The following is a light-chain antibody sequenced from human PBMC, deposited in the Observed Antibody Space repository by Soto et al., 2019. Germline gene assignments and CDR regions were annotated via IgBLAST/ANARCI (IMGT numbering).Light chain of an antibody. CDR1: SSDVGRYNL. CDR3: CSYAGSSTPYV. J-gene: IGLJ1*01. Sequence: QSALTQPASVSGSPGQSITISCTGTSSDVGRYNLVSWYQQHPGKAPKLMIYEGSKRPSGVSNRFSGSKSGNTASLTISGLQAEDEADYFCCSYAGSSTPYVCGTGTKVTVL. V-gene: IGLV2-23*01. CDR2: EGS.